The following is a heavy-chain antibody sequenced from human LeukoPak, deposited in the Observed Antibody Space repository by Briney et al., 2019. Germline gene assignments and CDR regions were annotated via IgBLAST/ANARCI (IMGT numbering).Heavy chain of an antibody. Sequence: PGGSLRLSCAASGLTFSSYAMSWVRQAPGKGLEWVSAISGSGGSTYYADSVKGRFTISRDNSKNTLYLQMNSLRAEDTAVYYCAKPYPPYYYGSGSYSGNYWGQGTLVTVSS. CDR3: AKPYPPYYYGSGSYSGNY. J-gene: IGHJ4*02. V-gene: IGHV3-23*01. D-gene: IGHD3-10*01. CDR2: ISGSGGST. CDR1: GLTFSSYA.